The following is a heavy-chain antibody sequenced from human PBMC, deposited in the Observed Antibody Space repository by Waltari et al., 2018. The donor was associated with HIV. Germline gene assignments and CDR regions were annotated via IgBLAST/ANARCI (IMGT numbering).Heavy chain of an antibody. Sequence: QVQLVQSGAEVKKPGASVKVSCKASGYTFTRYDINGLRQATGQVLEWMGWMNPNSGNTGYTQKFQGRVTMTRNTSISTAYMELSSLRSEDTAVYYCARVYYYDSGSYRPFFEYWGQGTLVTVSS. CDR2: MNPNSGNT. CDR1: GYTFTRYD. D-gene: IGHD3-10*01. CDR3: ARVYYYDSGSYRPFFEY. J-gene: IGHJ4*02. V-gene: IGHV1-8*01.